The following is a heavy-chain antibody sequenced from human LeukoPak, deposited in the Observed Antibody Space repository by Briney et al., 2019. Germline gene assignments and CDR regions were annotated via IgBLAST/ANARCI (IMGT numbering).Heavy chain of an antibody. CDR3: AREGTGDWFDP. Sequence: PSETLSLTCTVSGGSISSGDYYWSWIRQPPGKGLEWIGYIYYSGSTYYNPSLKSRVTISVDTSKNQFSLKLSSVTAADTAVYYCAREGTGDWFDPWGQGTLVTVSS. CDR1: GGSISSGDYY. CDR2: IYYSGST. V-gene: IGHV4-30-4*08. D-gene: IGHD1-14*01. J-gene: IGHJ5*02.